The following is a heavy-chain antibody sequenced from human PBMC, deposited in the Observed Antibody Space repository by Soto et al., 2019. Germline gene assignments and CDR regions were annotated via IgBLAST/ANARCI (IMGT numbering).Heavy chain of an antibody. CDR1: GGTFSSYA. Sequence: QVQLVQSGAEVKKPGSSVKVSCKASGGTFSSYAISWVRQAPGQGLEWMGGIIPIFGTANYAQKFQGRVTITADESTSTAYMELSSLRSEDTAVYYCAREEAIVVVTATLGGGVYFDYWGQGTLVTVSS. D-gene: IGHD2-21*02. V-gene: IGHV1-69*01. J-gene: IGHJ4*02. CDR3: AREEAIVVVTATLGGGVYFDY. CDR2: IIPIFGTA.